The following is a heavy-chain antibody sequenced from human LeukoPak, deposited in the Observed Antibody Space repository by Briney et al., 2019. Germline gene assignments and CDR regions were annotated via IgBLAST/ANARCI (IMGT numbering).Heavy chain of an antibody. CDR3: TRSNILTGYYLSYYFDY. CDR1: GFTFGDYA. CDR2: IRSKAYGGTT. V-gene: IGHV3-49*04. J-gene: IGHJ4*02. D-gene: IGHD3-9*01. Sequence: GGSLRLSCTASGFTFGDYAMSWVRQAPGKGLEWVGFIRSKAYGGTTEYAASVKGRFTISRDDSKSIAYLQMNSLKTEDTAVYYCTRSNILTGYYLSYYFDYWGQGTLVTVSS.